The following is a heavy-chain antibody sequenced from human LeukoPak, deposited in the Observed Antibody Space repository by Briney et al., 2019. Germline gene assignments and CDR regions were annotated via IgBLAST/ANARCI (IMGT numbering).Heavy chain of an antibody. CDR1: GGSISTYY. Sequence: SETLSLTCSVSGGSISTYYWSWIRQPPGKGLEWIGYIYNSGSTNYNPSLKSRVAISVDTSKNQFSLNLRSVTAADTAVYFCARWYASGNYFDFWGQGTTVTVSS. V-gene: IGHV4-59*01. D-gene: IGHD3-10*01. CDR3: ARWYASGNYFDF. CDR2: IYNSGST. J-gene: IGHJ4*03.